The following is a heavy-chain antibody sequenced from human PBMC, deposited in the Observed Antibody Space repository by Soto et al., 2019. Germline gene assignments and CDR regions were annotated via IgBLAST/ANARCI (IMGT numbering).Heavy chain of an antibody. CDR3: TTALEYCSGGRCYPHT. Sequence: PGGSLRLSCAASGFTFSNAWMNWVRQAPGKGLEWVGRIKSKTDGGTTDYAAPVKGRFTISRDDSKNTLYLQMNSLKTEDTAVYYCTTALEYCSGGRCYPHTWGQGTLVTVSS. V-gene: IGHV3-15*07. CDR2: IKSKTDGGTT. D-gene: IGHD2-15*01. CDR1: GFTFSNAW. J-gene: IGHJ5*02.